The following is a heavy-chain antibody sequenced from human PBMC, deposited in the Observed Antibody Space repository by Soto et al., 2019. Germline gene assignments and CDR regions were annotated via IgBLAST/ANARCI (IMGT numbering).Heavy chain of an antibody. J-gene: IGHJ6*03. CDR1: GYSFTSYW. D-gene: IGHD3-10*01. CDR3: ARKAGRRSYYYGSGSQYYMDV. Sequence: LGESLKISCKGSGYSFTSYWIGWVRQMPGKGLEWMGIIYPGDSDTRYSPSFQGQVTISADKSISTAYLQWSSLKASDTAMYYCARKAGRRSYYYGSGSQYYMDVWGKGTAVTVSS. CDR2: IYPGDSDT. V-gene: IGHV5-51*01.